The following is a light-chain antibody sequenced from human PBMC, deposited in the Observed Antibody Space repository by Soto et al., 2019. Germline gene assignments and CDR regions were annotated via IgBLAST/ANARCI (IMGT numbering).Light chain of an antibody. CDR1: QSLMHSIGRNY. V-gene: IGKV2-28*01. CDR2: GAS. Sequence: ETVMTQSPLFLPVTPGEPASISCRSSQSLMHSIGRNYLDWFLQKPGQSPQLLIYGASSRATGIPDRFSGSGSGTDFTLTISRLEPEDFAVYYCQRYGSSPRTFGQGTKV. CDR3: QRYGSSPRT. J-gene: IGKJ1*01.